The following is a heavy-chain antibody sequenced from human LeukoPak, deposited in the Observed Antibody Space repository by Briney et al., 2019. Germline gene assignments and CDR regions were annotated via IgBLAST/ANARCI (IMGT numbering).Heavy chain of an antibody. CDR1: GYTFTSYG. CDR2: ISAYNGNT. V-gene: IGHV1-18*03. CDR3: ARDYSGSYYSNYYYYYYGMDV. D-gene: IGHD1-26*01. J-gene: IGHJ6*02. Sequence: ASVKVSCKASGYTFTSYGISWVRRAPGQGLEWMGWISAYNGNTNYAQKLQGRVTMTTDTSTSTAYMELRSLRSDDMAVCYCARDYSGSYYSNYYYYYYGMDVWGQGTTVTVSS.